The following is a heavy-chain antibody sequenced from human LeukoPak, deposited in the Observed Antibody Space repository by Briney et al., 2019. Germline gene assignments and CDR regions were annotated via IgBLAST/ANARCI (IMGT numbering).Heavy chain of an antibody. J-gene: IGHJ6*02. Sequence: PSETLSLTCTVSGGSISSYYWSWIRQPPGKGLEWIGYIYYSGSTNYNPSLKSRVTISVDTSKNQFSLKLSSVTAADTAVYYCARRSVLYGMDVWGQGTTVTVSS. V-gene: IGHV4-59*08. CDR1: GGSISSYY. D-gene: IGHD5/OR15-5a*01. CDR3: ARRSVLYGMDV. CDR2: IYYSGST.